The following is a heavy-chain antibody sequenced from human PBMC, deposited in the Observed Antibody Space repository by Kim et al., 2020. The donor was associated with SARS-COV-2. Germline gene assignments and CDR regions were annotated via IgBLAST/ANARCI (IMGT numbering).Heavy chain of an antibody. CDR1: GGSFRGYY. CDR3: ARDTWIQLWLRVYYYYGM. Sequence: SETLSLTCAVYGGSFRGYYWSWIRQPPGKGLEWIGEINHSGSTNYNPSLKSRVTISVDTSKNQFSLKLSSVTAADTAVYYCARDTWIQLWLRVYYYYGM. D-gene: IGHD5-18*01. CDR2: INHSGST. V-gene: IGHV4-34*01. J-gene: IGHJ6*01.